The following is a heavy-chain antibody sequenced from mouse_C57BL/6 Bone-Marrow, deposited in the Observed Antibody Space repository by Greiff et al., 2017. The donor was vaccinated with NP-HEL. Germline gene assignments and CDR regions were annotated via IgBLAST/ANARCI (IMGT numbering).Heavy chain of an antibody. V-gene: IGHV1-52*01. D-gene: IGHD1-1*02. CDR2: IDPSDSET. Sequence: VQLQQPGAELVRPGSSVKLSCKASGYTFTSYWMHWVKQRPIQGLEWIGNIDPSDSETHYNQKFKDKATLTVDKSSSTAYMQLSSLTSEDSAVYYCARSTVARDYAMDYWGQGTSVTVSS. J-gene: IGHJ4*01. CDR3: ARSTVARDYAMDY. CDR1: GYTFTSYW.